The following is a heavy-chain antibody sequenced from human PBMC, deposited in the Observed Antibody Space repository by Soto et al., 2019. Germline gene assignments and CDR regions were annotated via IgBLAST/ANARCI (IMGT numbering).Heavy chain of an antibody. CDR3: ARRSSTYLNEIDYDP. V-gene: IGHV1-2*02. J-gene: IGHJ5*02. CDR1: RYTFTSYD. CDR2: IKTDSGDT. Sequence: QVQLVQSGAEVKRPGASVRVSCRASRYTFTSYDIYWVRQAPGQGLEWMGWIKTDSGDTDYAQNFQGRVTMTRDTSINTAYMELNNLVSDDTAVYYCARRSSTYLNEIDYDPWGQGTLVPVSS. D-gene: IGHD3-10*01.